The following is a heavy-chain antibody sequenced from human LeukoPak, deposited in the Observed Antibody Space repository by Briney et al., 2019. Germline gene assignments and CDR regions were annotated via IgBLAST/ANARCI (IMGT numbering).Heavy chain of an antibody. Sequence: GASVKVSCKASGGTFSSYAISWVRQAPGQGLEWMGGIIPIFGTANYAQKFQGRVTITTDESTSTAYMELSSLTSDDTAVYYCARAPNYSGSGSPLWDFWGQGTLVTVSS. CDR1: GGTFSSYA. CDR2: IIPIFGTA. D-gene: IGHD3-10*01. J-gene: IGHJ4*02. V-gene: IGHV1-69*05. CDR3: ARAPNYSGSGSPLWDF.